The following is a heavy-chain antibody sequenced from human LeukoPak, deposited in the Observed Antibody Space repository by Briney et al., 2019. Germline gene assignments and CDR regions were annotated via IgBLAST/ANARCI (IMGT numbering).Heavy chain of an antibody. J-gene: IGHJ3*02. D-gene: IGHD4-23*01. CDR1: GDSISRSLYY. V-gene: IGHV4-39*01. CDR3: ARSDGGHSVWDAFDI. CDR2: IYYSVST. Sequence: SETLSLTCTVSGDSISRSLYYWGCIRQPPGKGLEWIRTIYYSVSTYYNPPLKSRVSISVDTSKNQFSLKLTSVTAADTAVYYCARSDGGHSVWDAFDIWGQGTMVTVSS.